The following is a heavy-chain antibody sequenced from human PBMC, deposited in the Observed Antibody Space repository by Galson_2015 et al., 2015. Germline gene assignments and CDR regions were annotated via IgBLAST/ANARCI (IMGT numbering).Heavy chain of an antibody. CDR2: INSAGSST. D-gene: IGHD3-10*01. CDR3: ARADYGPNYGSGSGASIDL. V-gene: IGHV3-74*01. J-gene: IGHJ2*01. CDR1: GFTFSSNW. Sequence: SLRLSCAASGFTFSSNWMHWVRQGPGKGLVWVSRINSAGSSTSYADSVKGRFTISRDNAKNTLYPQMNSLRAEDTAVYYCARADYGPNYGSGSGASIDLGVRGTLVTVSS.